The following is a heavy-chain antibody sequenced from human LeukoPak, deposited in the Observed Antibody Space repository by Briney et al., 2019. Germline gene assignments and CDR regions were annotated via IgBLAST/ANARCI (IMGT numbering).Heavy chain of an antibody. V-gene: IGHV3-23*01. CDR2: ISGSGGST. D-gene: IGHD3-22*01. J-gene: IGHJ4*02. CDR1: GFTFSING. CDR3: AKDPSSSGYYSD. Sequence: PGGSLRLSCAASGFTFSINGMNWVRQAPGKGLEWVSAISGSGGSTYYADSVKGRFTISRDNSKNTLYLQMNSLRAEDTAVYYCAKDPSSSGYYSDWGQGTLVTVSS.